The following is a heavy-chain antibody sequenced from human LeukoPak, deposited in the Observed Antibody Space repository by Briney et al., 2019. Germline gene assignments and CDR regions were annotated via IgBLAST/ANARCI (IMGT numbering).Heavy chain of an antibody. D-gene: IGHD3-10*01. V-gene: IGHV3-66*01. CDR1: GFTVSSNY. J-gene: IGHJ6*02. CDR2: IYSGGST. CDR3: ARSRGSGSYYNQYYYYGMDV. Sequence: GSLRLSCAASGFTVSSNYMSWVRQAPGKWLEWVSVIYSGGSTYYADSVKGRFTISRDNSKNTLYLQMNSLRAEDTAVYYCARSRGSGSYYNQYYYYGMDVWGQGTTVTVSS.